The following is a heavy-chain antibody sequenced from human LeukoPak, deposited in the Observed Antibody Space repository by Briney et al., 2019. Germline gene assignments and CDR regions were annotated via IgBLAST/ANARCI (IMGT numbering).Heavy chain of an antibody. D-gene: IGHD3-10*01. Sequence: GASVKVSCKASGGTFSSYAISWVRQAPGQGLEWMGGIIPIFGTANYAQKFQGRVTITTDESTSTAYMELSSLRAEDTAVYYCARENTIGYYYGSGSYYNLGYNWFDPWGQGTLVTVSS. CDR2: IIPIFGTA. CDR3: ARENTIGYYYGSGSYYNLGYNWFDP. CDR1: GGTFSSYA. V-gene: IGHV1-69*05. J-gene: IGHJ5*02.